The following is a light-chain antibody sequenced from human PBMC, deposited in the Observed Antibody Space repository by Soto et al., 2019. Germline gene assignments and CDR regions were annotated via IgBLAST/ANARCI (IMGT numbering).Light chain of an antibody. CDR2: DVS. CDR1: SSDVGGYNY. J-gene: IGLJ2*01. CDR3: SSYTSSSTLYVV. Sequence: QSVLTQPASVSGSPGQSITISCTGTSSDVGGYNYVSWYQQHPGKAPKLMIYDVSNRPSGVSNRFSGSKSGNTASLTISGLQDEDEADYYCSSYTSSSTLYVVFGGGTKLTVL. V-gene: IGLV2-14*01.